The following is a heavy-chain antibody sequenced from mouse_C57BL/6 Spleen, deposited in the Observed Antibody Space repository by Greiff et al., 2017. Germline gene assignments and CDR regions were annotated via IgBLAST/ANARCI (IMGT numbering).Heavy chain of an antibody. CDR3: ASYDVTY. J-gene: IGHJ3*01. V-gene: IGHV1-69*01. D-gene: IGHD2-12*01. CDR1: GYTFTSYW. CDR2: IDPSASYT. Sequence: QVQLQQPGAELVMPGASVKLSCKASGYTFTSYWMHWVKQRPGQGLEWIGEIDPSASYTNYNQKFKGKATLTVDKSSSTAYMQLSSLTSEDSAVYYCASYDVTYWGQGTLVTVSA.